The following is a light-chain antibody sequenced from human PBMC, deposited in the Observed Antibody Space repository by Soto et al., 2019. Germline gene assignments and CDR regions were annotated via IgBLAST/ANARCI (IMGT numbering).Light chain of an antibody. Sequence: DIQMTQSPSTLSASVGDRVTIACRASQNINNWLAWYQQKPGKAPKLLIYATSSLESGVPSRFSGSRSGTDFTLTISSLQPDDCATYFCQHYDSNPWTFGQGTKVELK. J-gene: IGKJ1*01. CDR3: QHYDSNPWT. CDR2: ATS. CDR1: QNINNW. V-gene: IGKV1-5*01.